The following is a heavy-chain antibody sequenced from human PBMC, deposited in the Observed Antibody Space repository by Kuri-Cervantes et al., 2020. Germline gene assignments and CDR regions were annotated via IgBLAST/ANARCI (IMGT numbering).Heavy chain of an antibody. D-gene: IGHD6-19*01. Sequence: GSLRLSCAVYGGSFSGYYWSWIRQPPGKGLEWIGEINHSGSTNYNPSLKSRVTISVDTSKNQFSLKLSSVTAADTAVYYCAADQVVAGTWIDYWGQGTLVTVSS. CDR1: GGSFSGYY. J-gene: IGHJ4*02. CDR2: INHSGST. V-gene: IGHV4-34*01. CDR3: AADQVVAGTWIDY.